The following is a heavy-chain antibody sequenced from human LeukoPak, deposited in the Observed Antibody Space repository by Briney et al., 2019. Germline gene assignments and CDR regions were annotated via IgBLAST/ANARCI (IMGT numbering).Heavy chain of an antibody. D-gene: IGHD3-22*01. CDR3: SVMHRYYDGSGYWVQ. V-gene: IGHV3-9*01. CDR1: GFTFDDYA. Sequence: GRSLRLSCAASGFTFDDYAMHSVRPAPGKGLEWVSGISWNSGSIGYADSVKGRFTISRDNPRNTLYMEMNSLRAEDTAVYYCSVMHRYYDGSGYWVQWGQGTLVTVSS. J-gene: IGHJ4*02. CDR2: ISWNSGSI.